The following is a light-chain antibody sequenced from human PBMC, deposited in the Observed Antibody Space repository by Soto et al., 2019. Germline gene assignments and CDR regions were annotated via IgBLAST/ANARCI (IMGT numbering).Light chain of an antibody. V-gene: IGKV3-11*01. J-gene: IGKJ3*01. CDR2: DAS. CDR1: QSVDNY. Sequence: EIVLTQSPATLSLSPGERATLSCRASQSVDNYLAWYQQKPGQAPRLLIHDASHRATGIPPRFSGSGSGTDFTLTISSLEPEDFAVYYCQYSWSFTFGPGTKVDIK. CDR3: QYSWSFT.